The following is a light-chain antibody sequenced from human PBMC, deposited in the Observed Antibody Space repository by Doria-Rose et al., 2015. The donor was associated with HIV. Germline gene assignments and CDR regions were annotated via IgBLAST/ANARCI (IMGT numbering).Light chain of an antibody. CDR1: QSFSSNY. CDR2: DGS. Sequence: LTQSPGTLSLSPGERATLSCRASQSFSSNYLAWYQQKPGQAPSLLIYDGSTRATGIPDRSSASGSGTDFTLTINRLEPEDFALYYCHQYGTSWTFGQGTKVEI. V-gene: IGKV3-20*01. J-gene: IGKJ1*01. CDR3: HQYGTSWT.